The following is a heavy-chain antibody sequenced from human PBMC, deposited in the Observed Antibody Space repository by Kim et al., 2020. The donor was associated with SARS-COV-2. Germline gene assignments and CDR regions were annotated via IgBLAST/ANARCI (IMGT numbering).Heavy chain of an antibody. CDR2: INHSGST. J-gene: IGHJ6*02. CDR3: ARCRAARPWYYYYGMDV. Sequence: SETLSLTCAVYGGSFSGYYWSWMRQPPGKGLEWIGEINHSGSTNYNPSLKSRVTISVDTSKNQFSLKLSSVTAADTAVYYCARCRAARPWYYYYGMDVWGQGTTVTVSS. D-gene: IGHD6-6*01. V-gene: IGHV4-34*01. CDR1: GGSFSGYY.